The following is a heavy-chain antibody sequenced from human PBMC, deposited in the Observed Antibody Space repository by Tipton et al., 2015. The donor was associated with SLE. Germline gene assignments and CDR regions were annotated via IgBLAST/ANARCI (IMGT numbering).Heavy chain of an antibody. CDR3: ARDGTSGWYFDL. CDR2: ISSSSTYT. CDR1: GFTFSDYY. J-gene: IGHJ2*01. Sequence: SLRLSCAASGFTFSDYYMNWIRQAPGKGLEWVSYISSSSTYTNYADSVKGRFTISRDNAKNSLYLQMNSLRAEDTAVYYCARDGTSGWYFDLWGRGTLVTVSS. D-gene: IGHD2-2*01. V-gene: IGHV3-11*05.